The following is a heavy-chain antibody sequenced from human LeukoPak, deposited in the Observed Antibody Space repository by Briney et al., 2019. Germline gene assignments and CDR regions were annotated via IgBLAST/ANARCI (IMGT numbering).Heavy chain of an antibody. CDR3: AGSIIVATEEIWFDL. J-gene: IGHJ5*02. Sequence: PSGTLSLTCAVSGGSFSGYNWSWIRQPPGKGQEWIGEINHRASTNYNPSFKSRVTISVDTSKNQFSLKLSSVTAADTAVYYCAGSIIVATEEIWFDLWGQGTLVTVSS. V-gene: IGHV4-34*01. CDR1: GGSFSGYN. D-gene: IGHD5-12*01. CDR2: INHRAST.